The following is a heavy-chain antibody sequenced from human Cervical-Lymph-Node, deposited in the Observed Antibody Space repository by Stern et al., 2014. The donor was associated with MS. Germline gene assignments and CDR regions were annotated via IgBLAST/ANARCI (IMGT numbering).Heavy chain of an antibody. J-gene: IGHJ4*02. D-gene: IGHD6-19*01. Sequence: QVQLVQSGSELKKPGASVKVSCKASGYTFNRYNLNWVRQAPGQGLEWMGWIHTNTGNPMYAQGFTGRFVFSLDTSANTAYLEISNLKAEDTAVYFCARGEGSGWLPRDYYFNFWGQGTLVTVSS. CDR2: IHTNTGNP. CDR3: ARGEGSGWLPRDYYFNF. CDR1: GYTFNRYN. V-gene: IGHV7-4-1*02.